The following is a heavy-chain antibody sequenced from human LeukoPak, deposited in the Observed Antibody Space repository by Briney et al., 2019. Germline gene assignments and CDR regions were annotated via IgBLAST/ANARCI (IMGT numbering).Heavy chain of an antibody. Sequence: PGGSLRLSCAASRFTFSTYTMNWVRQAPGKGLEWVSSISGSTLYIYYADSVKGRFTISRDNAKNSLYLQMNSLRADDTAVYYCARAEWVQRGYNWFDPWGQGTLVTVSS. CDR3: ARAEWVQRGYNWFDP. CDR1: RFTFSTYT. J-gene: IGHJ5*02. V-gene: IGHV3-21*04. CDR2: ISGSTLYI. D-gene: IGHD3-3*01.